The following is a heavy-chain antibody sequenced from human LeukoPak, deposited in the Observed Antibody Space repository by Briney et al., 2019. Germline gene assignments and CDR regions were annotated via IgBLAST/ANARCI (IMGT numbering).Heavy chain of an antibody. J-gene: IGHJ4*02. CDR3: ARENYGDYDY. Sequence: GRSLRLSCAASGFTFSSYAMHWVRQAPGKGLEWVAVISYDGSNKYYADSVKGRFTISRDNSKNTLCLQMNSLRAEDTAVYYCARENYGDYDYWGQGTLVTVSS. V-gene: IGHV3-30-3*01. CDR1: GFTFSSYA. D-gene: IGHD4-17*01. CDR2: ISYDGSNK.